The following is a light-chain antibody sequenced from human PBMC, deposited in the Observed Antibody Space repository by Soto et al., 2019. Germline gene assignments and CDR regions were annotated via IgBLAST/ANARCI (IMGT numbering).Light chain of an antibody. CDR3: QQYNNWWT. CDR2: GAS. Sequence: EIVRTQSPATLSVSPGERATLSCRASQSISNNLAWYHQRPCQAPRLLIYGASTRATGIPARFSGSGSGTEFPLTINSLQSEDFAVYYCQQYNNWWTFGQGTRVEIK. J-gene: IGKJ1*01. CDR1: QSISNN. V-gene: IGKV3-15*01.